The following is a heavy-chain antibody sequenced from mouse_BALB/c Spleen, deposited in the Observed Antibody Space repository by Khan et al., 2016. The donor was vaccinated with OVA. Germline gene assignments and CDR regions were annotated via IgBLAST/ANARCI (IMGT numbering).Heavy chain of an antibody. CDR3: VRYWAYHRNDVWFAY. Sequence: QVRLQQSGAELARPGASVKMSCKASGYTFTSYTIHWIKKRPGQGLEWIGYINPSNGYTNYNQKFKDKATLTTDKSSTTAYLQLSSLTSDDSAVXNVVRYWAYHRNDVWFAYWGQGTLVTVSA. V-gene: IGHV1-4*01. CDR1: GYTFTSYT. CDR2: INPSNGYT. J-gene: IGHJ3*01. D-gene: IGHD2-14*01.